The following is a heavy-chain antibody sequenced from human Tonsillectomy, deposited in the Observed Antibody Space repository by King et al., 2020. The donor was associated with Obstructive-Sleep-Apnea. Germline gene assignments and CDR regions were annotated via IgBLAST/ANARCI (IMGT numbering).Heavy chain of an antibody. J-gene: IGHJ4*02. Sequence: QLVQSGAEVKKPGESLKISCKGFGYSFTSYWIGWVRQTPGRGLEWMGIIYPGYSDTRYSPSFHVQVTFSADKSISTAYLQWSSLQATDTAMYYCARRDPTYDMLGAYWGQGTLVTVSS. CDR2: IYPGYSDT. CDR1: GYSFTSYW. D-gene: IGHD3-9*01. V-gene: IGHV5-51*01. CDR3: ARRDPTYDMLGAY.